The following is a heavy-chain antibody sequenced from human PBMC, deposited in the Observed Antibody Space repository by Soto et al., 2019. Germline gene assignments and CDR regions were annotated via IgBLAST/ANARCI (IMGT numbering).Heavy chain of an antibody. CDR3: ATTVAEGFYYYYGMDV. J-gene: IGHJ6*02. CDR1: GGSISSYY. V-gene: IGHV4-59*01. Sequence: QVQLQESGPGLMKPSETLSLTCTVSGGSISSYYWSWIRQPPGKGLEWIGYIYYSGSTNYNPSLKSRVTISVDTSKNQFSLKLSSVTAADTAVYYCATTVAEGFYYYYGMDVWGQGTTVTVSS. D-gene: IGHD6-19*01. CDR2: IYYSGST.